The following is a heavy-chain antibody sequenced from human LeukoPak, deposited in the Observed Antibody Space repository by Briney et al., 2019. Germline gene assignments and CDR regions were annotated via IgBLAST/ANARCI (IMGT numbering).Heavy chain of an antibody. V-gene: IGHV1-69*13. Sequence: GASVKVSCKASGGTFSSYAISWVRQAPGQGLEWMGGIIPIFATANYAQKFQGRVTITADESTSTAYMELSSLRSDDTAVYYCAREGRGSYLDYWGQGTLVTVSS. CDR3: AREGRGSYLDY. D-gene: IGHD1-26*01. J-gene: IGHJ4*02. CDR2: IIPIFATA. CDR1: GGTFSSYA.